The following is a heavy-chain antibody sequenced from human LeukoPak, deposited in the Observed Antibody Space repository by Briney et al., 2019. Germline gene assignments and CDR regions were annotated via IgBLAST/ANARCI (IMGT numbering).Heavy chain of an antibody. CDR3: ATSSTVTHTRDP. Sequence: GGSVKASCKASGYGFSDVYFNWVRQAPGQGLEWMGWINPHTGATNYAQRFQGRVSMDASFDTAYMELSRLTSDDTAVYYCATSSTVTHTRDPWGQGTLVTVSS. J-gene: IGHJ5*02. D-gene: IGHD1-1*01. V-gene: IGHV1-2*02. CDR1: GYGFSDVY. CDR2: INPHTGAT.